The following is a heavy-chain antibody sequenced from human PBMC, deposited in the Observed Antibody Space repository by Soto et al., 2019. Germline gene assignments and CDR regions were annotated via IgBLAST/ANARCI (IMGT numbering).Heavy chain of an antibody. CDR3: ARDPMGRYYGSGSYYFDY. CDR1: GFTFSSYA. CDR2: ISYDGSNK. D-gene: IGHD3-10*01. Sequence: QVQLVESGGGVVQPGRSLRLSCAASGFTFSSYAMHWVRQAPGKGLEWVAVISYDGSNKYYADSVKGRFTISRANSKNTLXLQMNSLRAEDTAVYYCARDPMGRYYGSGSYYFDYWGQGTLVTVSS. J-gene: IGHJ4*02. V-gene: IGHV3-30-3*01.